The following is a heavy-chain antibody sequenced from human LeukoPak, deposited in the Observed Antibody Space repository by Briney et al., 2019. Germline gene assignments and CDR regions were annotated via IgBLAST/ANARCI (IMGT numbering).Heavy chain of an antibody. CDR1: GYTFTSYY. CDR3: ARDSDSEAPGKFDY. V-gene: IGHV1-46*01. J-gene: IGHJ4*02. D-gene: IGHD3-10*01. Sequence: ASVKVSCKASGYTFTSYYMHLVRQAPGQGLEWMGIINPSGGSRSYAQKFQGRVTMTRDTTTSTVYMELRSLRSEDTAVYYCARDSDSEAPGKFDYWGQGTLVTVSS. CDR2: INPSGGSR.